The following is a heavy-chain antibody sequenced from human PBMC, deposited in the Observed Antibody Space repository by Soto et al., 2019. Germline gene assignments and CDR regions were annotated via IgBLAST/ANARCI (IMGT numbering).Heavy chain of an antibody. J-gene: IGHJ4*02. CDR1: GASISSTSYY. Sequence: TLSLTCSVSGASISSTSYYWGWIRQPPGKGLQWIGSIHYTGSIDYSPSLKGRVSMSVDTSKNELSLKMNSVTAADTAVYFCGGQDYGAKGYYFENWGQGALVTVSS. D-gene: IGHD4-17*01. V-gene: IGHV4-39*01. CDR2: IHYTGSI. CDR3: GGQDYGAKGYYFEN.